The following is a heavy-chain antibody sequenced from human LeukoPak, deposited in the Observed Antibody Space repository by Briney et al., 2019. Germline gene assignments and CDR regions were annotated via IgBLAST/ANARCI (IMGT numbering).Heavy chain of an antibody. J-gene: IGHJ4*02. Sequence: PGGSLRLSCAASGFTFSSCAMSWVRQAPGKGLEWVSAISGSGGRPYYADSVKGRFTISRDNSKNTLYLQMNSLRAEDTAVYYCARHPEPGHCSSTSCHESYFDYWGQGTLVTVSS. V-gene: IGHV3-23*01. D-gene: IGHD2-2*01. CDR2: ISGSGGRP. CDR3: ARHPEPGHCSSTSCHESYFDY. CDR1: GFTFSSCA.